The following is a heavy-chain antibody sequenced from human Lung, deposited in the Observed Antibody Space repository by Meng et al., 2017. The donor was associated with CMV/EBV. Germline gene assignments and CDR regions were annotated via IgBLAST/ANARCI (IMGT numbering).Heavy chain of an antibody. CDR2: MRFDGGLE. D-gene: IGHD5-24*01. J-gene: IGHJ4*02. Sequence: GGSLRLXCVVSGFSLSSYGMHWVRQAPGKGPEWVAFMRFDGGLELYEVSVKGRFSISRDISQNTVYLQMNNLIPEDTAVYYCSRVSWFDNNAYMGYWGQGTXVNGSS. V-gene: IGHV3-30*02. CDR3: SRVSWFDNNAYMGY. CDR1: GFSLSSYG.